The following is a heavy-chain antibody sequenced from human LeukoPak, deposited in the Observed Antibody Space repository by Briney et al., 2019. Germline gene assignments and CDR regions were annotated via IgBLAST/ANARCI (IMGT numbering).Heavy chain of an antibody. D-gene: IGHD2-2*01. CDR1: GYTFTSYG. CDR2: ISAYNGNT. CDR3: AREGGYCSSTSCYARSWFDP. J-gene: IGHJ5*02. V-gene: IGHV1-18*01. Sequence: ASVKVSCKASGYTFTSYGISWVRQAPGQGLEWMGWISAYNGNTNYAQKLQGRVTMTTDTSTSTAYMELRSLRSDDTAVYYCAREGGYCSSTSCYARSWFDPWDQGTLVTVSS.